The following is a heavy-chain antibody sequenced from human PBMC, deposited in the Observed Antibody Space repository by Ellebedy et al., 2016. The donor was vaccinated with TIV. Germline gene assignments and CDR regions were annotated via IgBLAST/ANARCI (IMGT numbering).Heavy chain of an antibody. V-gene: IGHV3-13*01. CDR3: ARRASGANTYSDPFDI. J-gene: IGHJ3*02. Sequence: GESLKISCAASGFTFSSYDMHWVRQGTGERLEWVSAIDKVGGTYYSVSVKGRFTISRENSKDSFCLQMNSLRAGDTAVYYCARRASGANTYSDPFDIWGQGTMVFVSS. D-gene: IGHD4/OR15-4a*01. CDR2: IDKVGGT. CDR1: GFTFSSYD.